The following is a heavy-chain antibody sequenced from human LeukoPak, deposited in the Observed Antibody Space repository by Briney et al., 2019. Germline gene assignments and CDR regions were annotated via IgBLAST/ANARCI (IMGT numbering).Heavy chain of an antibody. Sequence: SETLSLTCVVYGGSFSGYYWSWIRQPPGKGLEWIGEIDQSGTTNYNPSLKSRVSISVDTSKKQFSLTLTSMTAADTAVYYCARQHDYGDYWFDPWGQGTLVTVSS. J-gene: IGHJ5*02. D-gene: IGHD4-17*01. CDR2: IDQSGTT. V-gene: IGHV4-34*01. CDR3: ARQHDYGDYWFDP. CDR1: GGSFSGYY.